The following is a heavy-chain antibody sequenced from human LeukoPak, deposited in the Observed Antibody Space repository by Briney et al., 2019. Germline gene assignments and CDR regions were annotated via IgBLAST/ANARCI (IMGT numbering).Heavy chain of an antibody. Sequence: PRESLRLACAASGFTFSTYEMNWVSQAAGKGLEWVSYISSGGSTIYSPDSVKSRFTISRDNAKNSLYLQMNSLRAEDTAVYYCARDQKYFNAFDIWGQGTMVTVSS. V-gene: IGHV3-48*03. CDR1: GFTFSTYE. J-gene: IGHJ3*02. D-gene: IGHD3-10*01. CDR2: ISSGGSTI. CDR3: ARDQKYFNAFDI.